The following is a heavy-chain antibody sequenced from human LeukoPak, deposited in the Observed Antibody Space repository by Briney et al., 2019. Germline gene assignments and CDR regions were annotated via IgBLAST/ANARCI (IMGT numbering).Heavy chain of an antibody. D-gene: IGHD3-10*01. CDR3: ARYRYGSGSYLNWFDP. J-gene: IGHJ5*02. CDR1: GYTFTSYD. V-gene: IGHV1-8*01. Sequence: ASVTVSCKASGYTFTSYDINWVRQATGQGLEWMGWMNPNSGNTGYAQKFQGRVTMTRNTSISTAYMELSSLRSEDTAVYYCARYRYGSGSYLNWFDPWGQGTLATVSS. CDR2: MNPNSGNT.